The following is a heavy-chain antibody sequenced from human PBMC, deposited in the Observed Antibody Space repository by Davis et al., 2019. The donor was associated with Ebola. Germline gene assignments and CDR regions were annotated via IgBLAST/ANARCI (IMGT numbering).Heavy chain of an antibody. CDR1: GGSLSGYC. D-gene: IGHD6-13*01. CDR3: ARASQYSGRWHSDY. J-gene: IGHJ4*02. Sequence: PSETLSLTCAVYGGSLSGYCWSWIRQPPGKGLEWLGDINHSGRTNYKSSLKSRVTISVDTSKKQLSLKLSSVTAADTAVYYCARASQYSGRWHSDYWGQGTLVTVSS. CDR2: INHSGRT. V-gene: IGHV4-34*01.